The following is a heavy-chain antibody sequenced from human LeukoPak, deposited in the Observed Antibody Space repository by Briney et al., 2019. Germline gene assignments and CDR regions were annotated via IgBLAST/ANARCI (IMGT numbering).Heavy chain of an antibody. J-gene: IGHJ3*02. D-gene: IGHD3-22*01. CDR2: MHYSGGS. Sequence: PSETLSLTCVVSGGSISSTTYFWGWIRQPPGKGLEYIGTMHYSGGSDYNPSLKSRVTISVDTSKNHFSLKLTSVTAADTAVYYCASSGTYMIVAGAFDIWGQGTMVTVSS. CDR1: GGSISSTTYF. V-gene: IGHV4-39*01. CDR3: ASSGTYMIVAGAFDI.